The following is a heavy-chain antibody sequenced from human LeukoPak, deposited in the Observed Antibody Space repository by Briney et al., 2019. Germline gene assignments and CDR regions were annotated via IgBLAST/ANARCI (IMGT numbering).Heavy chain of an antibody. CDR2: ISAYNGNT. J-gene: IGHJ4*02. CDR3: ARGVTTFSGLDY. V-gene: IGHV1-18*04. CDR1: GYTFTDYY. Sequence: ASVKVSCKTSGYTFTDYYMHWVRQAPGQGLEWMGWISAYNGNTNYAQKLQGRVTMTTDTSTSTAYMELRSLRSDDTAVYYCARGVTTFSGLDYWGQGTLVTVSS. D-gene: IGHD4-17*01.